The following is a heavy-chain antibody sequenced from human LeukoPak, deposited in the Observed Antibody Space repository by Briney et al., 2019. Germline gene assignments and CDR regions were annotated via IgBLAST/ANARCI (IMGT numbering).Heavy chain of an antibody. Sequence: KPSETLSLTCAVYGGSFSGYYWSWIRQPPGKGLEWIGEINHSGSTNYNPSLKSRVTISVDTSKNQFSLKLSSVTAADTAVYYCARIPVAGTSGWFDPWGQGTLVTVSS. CDR1: GGSFSGYY. CDR2: INHSGST. CDR3: ARIPVAGTSGWFDP. V-gene: IGHV4-34*01. D-gene: IGHD6-19*01. J-gene: IGHJ5*02.